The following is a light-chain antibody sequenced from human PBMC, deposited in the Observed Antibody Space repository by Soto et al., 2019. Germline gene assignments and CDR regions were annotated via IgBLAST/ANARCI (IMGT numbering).Light chain of an antibody. CDR3: QQSYSTPSIT. J-gene: IGKJ5*01. CDR1: QSISSY. Sequence: DIQLTQSPSFLSPSIGESVTITCRASQSISSYLNWYQQKPGKAPKLLIYAASSLQSGVPSRFSGSGSGTDFTLTISSLQPEDFATYYCQQSYSTPSITFGQGTRLE. V-gene: IGKV1-39*01. CDR2: AAS.